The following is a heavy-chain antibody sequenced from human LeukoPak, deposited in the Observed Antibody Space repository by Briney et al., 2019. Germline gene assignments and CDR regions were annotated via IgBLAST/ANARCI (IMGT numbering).Heavy chain of an antibody. CDR2: IYYSGST. Sequence: PSETLSLTCTVSGSSISSSSYYWGWIRQPPGKGLEWIGSIYYSGSTYYNPSLKSRVTISVDTSKNQFSLKLSSVTAADTAVYYCASSYDSSGSDYWGQGTLVTVSS. V-gene: IGHV4-39*01. CDR3: ASSYDSSGSDY. D-gene: IGHD3-22*01. CDR1: GSSISSSSYY. J-gene: IGHJ4*02.